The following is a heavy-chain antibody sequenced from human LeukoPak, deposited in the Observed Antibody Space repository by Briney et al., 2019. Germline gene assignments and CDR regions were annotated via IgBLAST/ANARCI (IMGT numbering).Heavy chain of an antibody. V-gene: IGHV3-21*01. D-gene: IGHD5-12*01. J-gene: IGHJ4*02. CDR1: GFTFSNYN. Sequence: GGSLRLSCAGSGFTFSNYNMNWVRQAPGKGLELVASISISSTYIYYADSVKGRFTTPRDNDKPSVHLQLKSLRVEDTAVYPCATRRRLNSGYDSPFDYWGQGNLVTVSS. CDR2: ISISSTYI. CDR3: ATRRRLNSGYDSPFDY.